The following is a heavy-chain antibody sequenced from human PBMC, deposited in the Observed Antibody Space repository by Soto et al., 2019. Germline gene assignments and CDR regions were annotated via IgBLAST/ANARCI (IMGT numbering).Heavy chain of an antibody. CDR2: FYFGGST. CDR3: ARFMVRGVRYYYYYGMDV. CDR1: GGSFSSSNDY. Sequence: SETLSLTCTVSGGSFSSSNDYWVWIRQPPGKGLEWVGSFYFGGSTYYNPSLKSRVTISVDKSKNQFSLKLSSVTAADTAVYYCARFMVRGVRYYYYYGMDVWGQGTTVTVSS. D-gene: IGHD3-10*01. V-gene: IGHV4-39*07. J-gene: IGHJ6*02.